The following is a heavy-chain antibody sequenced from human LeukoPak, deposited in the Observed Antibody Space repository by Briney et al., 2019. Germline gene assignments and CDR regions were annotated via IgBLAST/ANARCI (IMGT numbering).Heavy chain of an antibody. V-gene: IGHV1-2*02. CDR2: INPNSGGT. Sequence: ASVKVSCKASGYTFTGHYMHWVRQAPGQGLEWMGWINPNSGGTNYAQKFQGRVTMTRDTSISTAYMELSRLRSDDTTVYYCARVSGSYSPPDYWGQGTLVTVSS. D-gene: IGHD1-26*01. CDR3: ARVSGSYSPPDY. CDR1: GYTFTGHY. J-gene: IGHJ4*02.